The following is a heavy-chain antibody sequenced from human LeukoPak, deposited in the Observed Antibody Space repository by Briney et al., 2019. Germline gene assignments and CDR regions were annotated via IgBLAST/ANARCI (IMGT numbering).Heavy chain of an antibody. CDR1: GFTFSSYS. D-gene: IGHD3-10*01. V-gene: IGHV3-21*01. CDR2: ISSSSYI. CDR3: ARDALRGVPDNWFDP. J-gene: IGHJ5*02. Sequence: GGSLRLSCAASGFTFSSYSMNWVRQAPGKGLEWVSSISSSSYIYYADSVKGRFTISRDNAKNSLYLQMNSLRAEDTAVYYCARDALRGVPDNWFDPWGQGTLVTVSS.